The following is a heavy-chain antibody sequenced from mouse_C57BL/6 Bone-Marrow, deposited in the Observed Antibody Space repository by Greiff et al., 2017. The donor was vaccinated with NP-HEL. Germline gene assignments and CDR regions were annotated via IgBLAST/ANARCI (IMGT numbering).Heavy chain of an antibody. J-gene: IGHJ2*01. Sequence: EVQLVESGGDLVKPGGSLKLSCAASGFTFSSYGMSWVRQTPDKRLEWVATISSGGSYTYYPASVKGRFTISRDNAKNTLYLQMSSLKSEDTAMYYCARVLYGSSYVGYYFDYWGQGTTLTVSS. CDR2: ISSGGSYT. D-gene: IGHD1-1*01. V-gene: IGHV5-6*01. CDR3: ARVLYGSSYVGYYFDY. CDR1: GFTFSSYG.